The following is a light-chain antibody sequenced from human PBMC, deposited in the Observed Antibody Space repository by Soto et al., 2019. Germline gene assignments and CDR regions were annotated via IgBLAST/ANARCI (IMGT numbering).Light chain of an antibody. CDR3: QQRSNWPRIT. V-gene: IGKV3-11*01. CDR1: QSVSSY. Sequence: EILLTQLPANLSLSPGERTTLSCRASQSVSSYLAWYQHNPVQAPRLLIYDAFNRATGIPARFSGSGSGTDFTLTISSLEPEDFAVYYCQQRSNWPRITFGQGTRLEIK. J-gene: IGKJ5*01. CDR2: DAF.